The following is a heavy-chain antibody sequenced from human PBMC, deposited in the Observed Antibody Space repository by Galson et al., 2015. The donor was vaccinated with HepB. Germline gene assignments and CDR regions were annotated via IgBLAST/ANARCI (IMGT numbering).Heavy chain of an antibody. CDR2: IIPIFGTA. Sequence: SVKVSCKASGGTFSSYAISWVRQAPGQGLEWMGGIIPIFGTANYAQKFQGRVTITADKSTSTAYMELSSLRSEDTAVYYCAGTKVATVNYYYYGMDVWGQGTTVTVSS. CDR3: AGTKVATVNYYYYGMDV. V-gene: IGHV1-69*06. CDR1: GGTFSSYA. D-gene: IGHD5-12*01. J-gene: IGHJ6*02.